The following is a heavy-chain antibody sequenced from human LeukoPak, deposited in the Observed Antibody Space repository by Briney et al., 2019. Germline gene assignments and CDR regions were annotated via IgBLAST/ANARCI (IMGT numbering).Heavy chain of an antibody. J-gene: IGHJ3*02. V-gene: IGHV3-9*01. D-gene: IGHD4/OR15-4a*01. CDR3: AKVSLNMVNDAFDI. Sequence: GGSLRLSCAASGFTFSSYSMNWVRQAPGKGLEWVSGISWNSGSIGYADSVKGRFTISRDNAKNSLYLQMNSLRAEDTAMYYCAKVSLNMVNDAFDIWGQGTMVSVSS. CDR1: GFTFSSYS. CDR2: ISWNSGSI.